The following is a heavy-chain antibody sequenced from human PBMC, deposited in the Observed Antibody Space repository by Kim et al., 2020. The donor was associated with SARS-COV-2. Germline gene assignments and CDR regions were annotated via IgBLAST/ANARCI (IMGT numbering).Heavy chain of an antibody. Sequence: GGSLRLSCAASGFTFSSYAMSWVRRAPGKGLEWVSAISGSGGSTYYADSVKGRFTISRDNSKNTLYLQMNSLRAEDTAVYYCATKRGYDFWSDDYYYGMDVWGQGTTVTVSS. CDR3: ATKRGYDFWSDDYYYGMDV. J-gene: IGHJ6*02. D-gene: IGHD3-3*01. CDR1: GFTFSSYA. CDR2: ISGSGGST. V-gene: IGHV3-23*01.